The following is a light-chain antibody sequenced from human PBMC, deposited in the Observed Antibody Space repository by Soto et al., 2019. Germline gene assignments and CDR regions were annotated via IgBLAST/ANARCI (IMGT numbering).Light chain of an antibody. CDR2: DVS. V-gene: IGLV2-14*03. Sequence: QSALTQPASVSGSPGQSITISCTGTSSDVGGYNYVSWYQHHPGKAPKLMIYDVSNRPSGVSNRFSGSKSDNTASLTISGLQAEDEADYYCSSYTSSSTLEFGGGTKLTVL. CDR3: SSYTSSSTLE. CDR1: SSDVGGYNY. J-gene: IGLJ2*01.